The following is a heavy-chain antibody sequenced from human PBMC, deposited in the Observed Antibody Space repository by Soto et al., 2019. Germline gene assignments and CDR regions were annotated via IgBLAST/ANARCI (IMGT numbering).Heavy chain of an antibody. CDR3: AREGGDLEGGAFDI. CDR2: ISSNGGST. D-gene: IGHD2-21*02. CDR1: GFTFSSYA. Sequence: GGSLRLSCAASGFTFSSYAMHWVRQAPGKGLEYVSAISSNGGSTYYANSVKGRFTISRDNSKNTLYLQMGSLRAEDMAVYYCAREGGDLEGGAFDIWGQGTMVTVSS. J-gene: IGHJ3*02. V-gene: IGHV3-64*01.